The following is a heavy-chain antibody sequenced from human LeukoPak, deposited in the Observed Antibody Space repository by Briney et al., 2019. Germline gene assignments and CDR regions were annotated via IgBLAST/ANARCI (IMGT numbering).Heavy chain of an antibody. CDR3: ARGSGYSYNEYFFDN. J-gene: IGHJ4*02. V-gene: IGHV4-59*01. Sequence: SETLSLTCTVSGGPITGSYWSWIRQPPGKGLEWIGYIYYSGTTYYNPSLKSRVSISVDTSKNQFSLKLSSVTAADTALYYCARGSGYSYNEYFFDNWGQGALVTVSS. CDR2: IYYSGTT. D-gene: IGHD5-18*01. CDR1: GGPITGSY.